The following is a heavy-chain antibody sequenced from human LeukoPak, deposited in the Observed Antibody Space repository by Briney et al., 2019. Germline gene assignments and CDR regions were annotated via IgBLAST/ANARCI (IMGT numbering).Heavy chain of an antibody. J-gene: IGHJ5*02. V-gene: IGHV3-23*01. CDR1: GFTCSSYA. CDR3: ARDRPNYYGSNGHYYQRNGDH. CDR2: ITSSGEST. Sequence: PGGSLRLSCAASGFTCSSYAMSWVRQAPGKGLEWVSSITSSGESTYYAGSVKGRFTISRDNSKNTVYLQMNSLRAEDTAVYYCARDRPNYYGSNGHYYQRNGDHWGQGTLVTVSS. D-gene: IGHD3-22*01.